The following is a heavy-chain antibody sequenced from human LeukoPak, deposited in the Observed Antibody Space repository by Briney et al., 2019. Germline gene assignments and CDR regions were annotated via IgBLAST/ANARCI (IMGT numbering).Heavy chain of an antibody. Sequence: TGGSLRLSCAASGFTVNSNYMIWVRQAPGEGREWVSVIYSGGSTYYADSVKGRFTISRDNSKNTLYLQMSSLRAEDTAVYYCAKDRMVQGVIFLSLFDYWGQGTLVTVSS. CDR2: IYSGGST. D-gene: IGHD3-10*01. J-gene: IGHJ4*02. CDR1: GFTVNSNY. CDR3: AKDRMVQGVIFLSLFDY. V-gene: IGHV3-66*01.